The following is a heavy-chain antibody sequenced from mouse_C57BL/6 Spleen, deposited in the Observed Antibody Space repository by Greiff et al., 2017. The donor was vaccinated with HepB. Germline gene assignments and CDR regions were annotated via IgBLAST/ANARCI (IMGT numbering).Heavy chain of an antibody. CDR3: TVDWDEFDY. D-gene: IGHD4-1*01. J-gene: IGHJ2*01. V-gene: IGHV6-3*01. Sequence: EVKVEESGGGLVQPGGSMKLSCVASGFTFSNYWMNWVRQSPEKGLEWVAQIRLKSDNYATHYAESVKGRFTISRDDSKSSVYLQMNNLRAEDTGIYYCTVDWDEFDYWGQGTTLTVSS. CDR2: IRLKSDNYAT. CDR1: GFTFSNYW.